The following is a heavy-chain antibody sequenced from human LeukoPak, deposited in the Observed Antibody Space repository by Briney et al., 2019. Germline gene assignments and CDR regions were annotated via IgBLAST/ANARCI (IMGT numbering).Heavy chain of an antibody. J-gene: IGHJ4*02. D-gene: IGHD3-10*01. CDR3: AIRRGGFGEGEFDY. CDR2: SHTGGSI. Sequence: SETLSLTCTVSGFSISGFHWNWIRQPPRKGLEWVGYSHTGGSISSNPSLNSRVAFSMDTSKNQVSLRLNSVTATDTAVYYCAIRRGGFGEGEFDYWARGIAVTVST. V-gene: IGHV4-4*08. CDR1: GFSISGFH.